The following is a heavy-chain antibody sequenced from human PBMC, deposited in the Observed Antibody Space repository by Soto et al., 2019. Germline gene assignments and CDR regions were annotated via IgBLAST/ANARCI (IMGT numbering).Heavy chain of an antibody. Sequence: SETLSLTCTVSGGSISSYYWSWIRQPPGKGLEWIGYIYYSGSTNYNPSLKSRVTISVDTSKNQFSLKLSSVTAADTAVYYCARGNGAARPLYYYYGMDFWGQGTTVTVSS. V-gene: IGHV4-59*01. CDR3: ARGNGAARPLYYYYGMDF. D-gene: IGHD6-6*01. J-gene: IGHJ6*02. CDR2: IYYSGST. CDR1: GGSISSYY.